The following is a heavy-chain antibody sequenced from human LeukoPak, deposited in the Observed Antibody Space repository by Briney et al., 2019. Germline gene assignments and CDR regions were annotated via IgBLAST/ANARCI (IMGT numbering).Heavy chain of an antibody. CDR2: IYSSGTT. V-gene: IGHV4-4*07. CDR1: GGSINTYY. Sequence: SETLSLTCTVSGGSINTYYWSWIRQPAGKGLEWIGRIYSSGTTHYNPSLKSRVTMSVETSKNQFSLRLSSVTAADTAVYFCARGILRDYYDSSGFYHRGGVGYWGQGTLVTVSS. D-gene: IGHD3-22*01. CDR3: ARGILRDYYDSSGFYHRGGVGY. J-gene: IGHJ4*02.